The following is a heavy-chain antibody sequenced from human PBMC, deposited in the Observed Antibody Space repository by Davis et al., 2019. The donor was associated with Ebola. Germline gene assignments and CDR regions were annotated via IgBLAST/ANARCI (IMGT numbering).Heavy chain of an antibody. CDR2: IKQDGSEK. J-gene: IGHJ4*02. Sequence: PGGSLRLSCAASGFTFRTYWTGWVRQVPGKGLEWVANIKQDGSEKHYMESMKGRFTISRDNAKNSLYLQINSLRVEDTAVYYCASWAGSSWFDFWGQGILVTVSS. CDR1: GFTFRTYW. V-gene: IGHV3-7*03. CDR3: ASWAGSSWFDF. D-gene: IGHD3-10*01.